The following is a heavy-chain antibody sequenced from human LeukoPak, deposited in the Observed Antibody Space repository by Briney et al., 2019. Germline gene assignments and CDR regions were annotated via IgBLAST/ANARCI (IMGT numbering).Heavy chain of an antibody. V-gene: IGHV1-18*01. D-gene: IGHD6-13*01. J-gene: IGHJ6*03. CDR1: GYTFTSYG. CDR3: ARDRGIAAAGTYYYYYYMDV. Sequence: ASVKVSCKASGYTFTSYGISWVRQAPGRGLEWMGWISAYNGNTNYAQKLQGRVTMTTDTSTSTAYMELRSLRSDDTAVYYCARDRGIAAAGTYYYYYYMDVWGKGTTVTASS. CDR2: ISAYNGNT.